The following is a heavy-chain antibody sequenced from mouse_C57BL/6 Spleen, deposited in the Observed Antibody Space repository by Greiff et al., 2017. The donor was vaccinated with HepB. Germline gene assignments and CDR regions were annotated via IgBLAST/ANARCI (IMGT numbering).Heavy chain of an antibody. D-gene: IGHD1-1*01. CDR3: ARGDYYGSSYGWYFDV. V-gene: IGHV3-6*01. J-gene: IGHJ1*03. CDR2: IRYDGSN. CDR1: GYSITSGYY. Sequence: EVQLQQSGPGLVKPSQSLSLTCSVTGYSITSGYYWNWIRQFPGNKLEWMGYIRYDGSNNYNPSLKNRISITRDTSKYQFFLKLNSVTTEDTATYYCARGDYYGSSYGWYFDVWGTGTTVTVSS.